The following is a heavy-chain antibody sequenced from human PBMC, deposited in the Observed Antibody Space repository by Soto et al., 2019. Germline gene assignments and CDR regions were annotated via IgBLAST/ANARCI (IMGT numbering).Heavy chain of an antibody. Sequence: PSGTLSLTCAVYGGSFSGYYWSWIRQPPGKGLEWIGEINHSGSTNYNPSLKSRVTISVDTSKNQFSLKLSSVTAADTAVYYCARSSPYYYGSGSYYNTAGWFDPWGQGTLVTVSS. CDR1: GGSFSGYY. CDR3: ARSSPYYYGSGSYYNTAGWFDP. V-gene: IGHV4-34*01. J-gene: IGHJ5*02. CDR2: INHSGST. D-gene: IGHD3-10*01.